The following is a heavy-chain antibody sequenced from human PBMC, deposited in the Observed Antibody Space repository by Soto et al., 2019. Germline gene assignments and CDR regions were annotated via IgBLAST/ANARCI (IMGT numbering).Heavy chain of an antibody. CDR3: VAELYSGGGCCSFDF. Sequence: SVKVSCKTSGFTFTNSAVQWVRQARGQRLEWIGWIIVASGRTNYAREVQERVTISRDTSTSTAYMELSGLRSEDTAVYYCVAELYSGGGCCSFDFWGQGTMVTVS. J-gene: IGHJ3*01. CDR1: GFTFTNSA. CDR2: IIVASGRT. V-gene: IGHV1-58*01. D-gene: IGHD2-21*02.